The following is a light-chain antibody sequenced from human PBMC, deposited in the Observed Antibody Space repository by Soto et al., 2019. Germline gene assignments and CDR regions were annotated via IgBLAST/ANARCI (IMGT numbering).Light chain of an antibody. Sequence: QSALTQPASVSGSPGQSITISCTGTSSDVGAYNYVSWFQQHPGKAPKLMIYDVSDRPSGVSNRFSGSKSVNTASLTISGLQAEDEADYYCSSYTLSSTRYVFGTGTKVTVL. V-gene: IGLV2-14*01. CDR1: SSDVGAYNY. CDR3: SSYTLSSTRYV. CDR2: DVS. J-gene: IGLJ1*01.